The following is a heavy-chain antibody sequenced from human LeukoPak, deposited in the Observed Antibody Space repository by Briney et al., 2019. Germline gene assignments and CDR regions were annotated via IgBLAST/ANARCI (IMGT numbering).Heavy chain of an antibody. CDR1: GFTLSSYA. CDR3: ASPSGLSGRPTTDY. J-gene: IGHJ4*02. Sequence: GGSLRLSCAASGFTLSSYAMHWVRQAPGKGLEWVAVISYDGSNKYYADSVKGRFTISRDNSKNTLYLQMNSLRAEDTAVYYCASPSGLSGRPTTDYWGQGTLVTVSS. V-gene: IGHV3-30*04. CDR2: ISYDGSNK. D-gene: IGHD5-12*01.